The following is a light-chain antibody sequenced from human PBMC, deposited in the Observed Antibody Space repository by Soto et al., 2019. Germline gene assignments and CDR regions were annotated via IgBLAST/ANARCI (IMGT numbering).Light chain of an antibody. CDR3: QHADSFPLLT. Sequence: DIQMTQSPSTLSASLVYRFTITCLASQSISTWLAWYQQKSGKAPKLLIYAASSLQSGVPSRFSGSGSGTDFTLTISSLQPEDFAAYYCQHADSFPLLTFGQGTRLEIK. J-gene: IGKJ5*01. CDR2: AAS. V-gene: IGKV1-12*01. CDR1: QSISTW.